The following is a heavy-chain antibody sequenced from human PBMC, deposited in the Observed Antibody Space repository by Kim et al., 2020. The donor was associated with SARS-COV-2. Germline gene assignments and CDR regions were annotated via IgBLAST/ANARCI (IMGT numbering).Heavy chain of an antibody. CDR2: ACYRGYS. V-gene: IGHV4-61*08. J-gene: IGHJ4*03. CDR3: ARGSGESPDY. CDR1: GDSVSSGVYY. D-gene: IGHD4-17*01. Sequence: SETLSLTCTVSGDSVSSGVYYWTWIRQPPGQEREWISYACYRGYSKYNPTLKSRATTSVDTSKNQFSLKETSVTAADTAIEDCARGSGESPDYWSHGT.